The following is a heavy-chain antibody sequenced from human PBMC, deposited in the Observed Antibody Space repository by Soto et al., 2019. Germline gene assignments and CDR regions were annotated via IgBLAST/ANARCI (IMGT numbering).Heavy chain of an antibody. J-gene: IGHJ4*02. CDR2: ITNDGRDK. CDR3: AKDRDFTAWQEIAL. D-gene: IGHD2-21*01. V-gene: IGHV3-30*04. CDR1: GFTFSIYA. Sequence: QVQLVESGGGVVQPGRSLRLSCAASGFTFSIYAMHWVRQAPGKGLEWVSGITNDGRDKYYADSVKGRFTISRDNSKNTIYLQMNSFRAEDTAVYSCAKDRDFTAWQEIALWGLGTAVTVSS.